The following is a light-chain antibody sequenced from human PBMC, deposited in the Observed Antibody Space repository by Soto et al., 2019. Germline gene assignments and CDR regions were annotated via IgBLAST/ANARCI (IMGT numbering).Light chain of an antibody. J-gene: IGLJ1*01. V-gene: IGLV2-14*01. Sequence: QSVLTQPASVSGSPGQSITISCTGTSSDIGAYNYVSWHQQHPGKAPKPMIYEVINRPSGVSNRFSGSKSGNTASLTISGLQVEDEADYYCSSYTTSSTYVFGTGTKLTVL. CDR1: SSDIGAYNY. CDR3: SSYTTSSTYV. CDR2: EVI.